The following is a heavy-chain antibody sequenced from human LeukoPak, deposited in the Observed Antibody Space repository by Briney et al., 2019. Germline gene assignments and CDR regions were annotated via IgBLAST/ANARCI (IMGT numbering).Heavy chain of an antibody. CDR3: AGRRDDYNGLAFDY. CDR2: IIPIFGTA. J-gene: IGHJ4*02. CDR1: GGTFSSYA. Sequence: SVKVSCKASGGTFSSYAISWVRQAPGQGLEWMGGIIPIFGTANYAQKFQGRVTITADESTSTAYMELSSLRSEDTAVYYCAGRRDDYNGLAFDYWGQGTLVTVSS. V-gene: IGHV1-69*13. D-gene: IGHD5-24*01.